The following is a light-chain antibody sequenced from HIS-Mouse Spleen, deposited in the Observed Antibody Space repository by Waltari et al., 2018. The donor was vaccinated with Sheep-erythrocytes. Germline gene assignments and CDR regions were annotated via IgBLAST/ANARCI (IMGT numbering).Light chain of an antibody. CDR2: AAS. V-gene: IGKV1-39*01. J-gene: IGKJ3*01. CDR3: QQSYSTPQFT. CDR1: QSISSY. Sequence: DIQMPQSPSSLSASVGDRVTSTCRASQSISSYLNWYQQKPGKAPKLLIYAASSLQSGVPSRFSGSGSGTDFTLTISSLQPEDFATYYCQQSYSTPQFTFGPGTKVDIK.